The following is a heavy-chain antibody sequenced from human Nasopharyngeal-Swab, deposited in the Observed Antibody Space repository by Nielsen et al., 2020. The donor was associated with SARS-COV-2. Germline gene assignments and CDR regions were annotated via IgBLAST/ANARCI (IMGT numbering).Heavy chain of an antibody. J-gene: IGHJ4*02. V-gene: IGHV4-59*01. Sequence: SETLSLTCTVSGGSISGNYWNWIRQPPRKGLEWIGNILYGGSTNYNPSLKSRVTISVDMSKSQFSLKLSSVTAADTAVYYCARGIVVVTAESDVYYFDYWGQGTLVTVSS. CDR2: ILYGGST. D-gene: IGHD2-21*02. CDR1: GGSISGNY. CDR3: ARGIVVVTAESDVYYFDY.